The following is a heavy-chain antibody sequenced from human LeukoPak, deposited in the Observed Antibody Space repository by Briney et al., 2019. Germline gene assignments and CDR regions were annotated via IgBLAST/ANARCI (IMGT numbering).Heavy chain of an antibody. D-gene: IGHD6-19*01. CDR1: GGSISSYS. V-gene: IGHV4-4*07. J-gene: IGHJ4*02. CDR3: ARASPITLAGLDY. CDR2: IYTSGGA. Sequence: SETLSLTCTVSGGSISSYSWSWIRQPAGKGLEWIGRIYTSGGANYNPSLKSRVTMSVDTSKNQFSLKLSSVTAADTAVYYCARASPITLAGLDYWGQGTLVTVSS.